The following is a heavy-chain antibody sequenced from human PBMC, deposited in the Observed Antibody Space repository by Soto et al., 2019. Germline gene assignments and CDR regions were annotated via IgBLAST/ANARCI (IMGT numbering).Heavy chain of an antibody. Sequence: SETLSLTCTVSGGSISSYYWSWIRQPPGKGLEWIGYIYYSGSTNYNPSLKSRVTISVDTSKNQFSLKLSSVTAADTAVYYCARVDGYSGYVGGWGQGTLVTVSS. CDR1: GGSISSYY. D-gene: IGHD5-12*01. J-gene: IGHJ4*02. CDR2: IYYSGST. CDR3: ARVDGYSGYVGG. V-gene: IGHV4-59*01.